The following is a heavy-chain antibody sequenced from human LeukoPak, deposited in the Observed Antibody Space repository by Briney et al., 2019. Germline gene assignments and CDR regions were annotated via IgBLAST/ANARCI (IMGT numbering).Heavy chain of an antibody. V-gene: IGHV1-18*01. D-gene: IGHD3-22*01. J-gene: IGHJ1*01. CDR1: GYTFTSYG. CDR2: ISAYNGNT. Sequence: ASVKVSCKASGYTFTSYGISWVRQAPGQGLEWMGWISAYNGNTNYAQKLQGRVTMTTDTSTSTAYMELRSLRSDDTAVYYCARGAYDYDSSGYFEYYQDWGEGTLVSVS. CDR3: ARGAYDYDSSGYFEYYQD.